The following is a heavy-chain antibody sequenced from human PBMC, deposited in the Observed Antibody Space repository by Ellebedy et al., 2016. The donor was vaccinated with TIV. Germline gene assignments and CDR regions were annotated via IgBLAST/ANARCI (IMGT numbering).Heavy chain of an antibody. V-gene: IGHV3-21*01. CDR2: ISSSSSYI. J-gene: IGHJ6*02. CDR3: ARDLNNWKGSYYYGMDV. D-gene: IGHD1-20*01. Sequence: GGSLRLXCAASGFTFSSYSMNWVRQAPGKGLEWVSSISSSSSYIYYADSVKGRFTISRDNAKNSLYLQMNSLRAEDTAVYYCARDLNNWKGSYYYGMDVWGQGTTVTVSS. CDR1: GFTFSSYS.